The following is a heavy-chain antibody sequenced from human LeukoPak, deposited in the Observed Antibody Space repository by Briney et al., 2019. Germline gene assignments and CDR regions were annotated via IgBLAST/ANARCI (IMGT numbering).Heavy chain of an antibody. D-gene: IGHD6-13*01. CDR2: IYTSGST. J-gene: IGHJ4*02. CDR1: GGSISSYY. CDR3: ARGLYSTTWETLFAY. V-gene: IGHV4-4*07. Sequence: SETLSLTCTVSGGSISSYYWSWIRQPAGKGLEWIGRIYTSGSTNYNPSLKSRVTMSVDTSKNQFSLKLSPVTAADTAVYYCARGLYSTTWETLFAYWAQRTLLTVPS.